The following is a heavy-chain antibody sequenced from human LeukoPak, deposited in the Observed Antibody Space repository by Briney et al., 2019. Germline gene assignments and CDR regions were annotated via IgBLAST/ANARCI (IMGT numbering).Heavy chain of an antibody. CDR3: ARGMNYYDSSGYSSRWFYP. J-gene: IGHJ5*02. Sequence: GGSLRLSCAASGFTFSSYSRNWVRQAPGKGLEWVSYISSSSSTIYYADSVKDRFTISRDNAKNSLYLQMNSLRDEDTAVYYCARGMNYYDSSGYSSRWFYPWGQVILVTVSS. CDR1: GFTFSSYS. D-gene: IGHD3-22*01. CDR2: ISSSSSTI. V-gene: IGHV3-48*02.